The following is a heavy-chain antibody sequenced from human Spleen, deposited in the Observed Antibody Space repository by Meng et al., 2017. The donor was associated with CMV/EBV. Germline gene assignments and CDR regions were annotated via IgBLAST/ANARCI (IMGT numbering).Heavy chain of an antibody. Sequence: SLKISCAASGFTFDDYAMHWVRQAPGKGLEWVSGISWNSGSIGYADSVKGRFTISRDNAKNSLYLQMNSLRAEDTAVYYCARGRYSSSNFDSWGQGTLVTVSS. J-gene: IGHJ4*02. CDR2: ISWNSGSI. CDR3: ARGRYSSSNFDS. D-gene: IGHD6-6*01. CDR1: GFTFDDYA. V-gene: IGHV3-9*01.